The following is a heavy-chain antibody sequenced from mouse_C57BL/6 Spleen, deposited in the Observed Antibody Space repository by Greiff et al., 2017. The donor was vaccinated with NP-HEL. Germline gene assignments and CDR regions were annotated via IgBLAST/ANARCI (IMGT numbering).Heavy chain of an antibody. CDR1: GYSFTGYY. V-gene: IGHV1-42*01. D-gene: IGHD2-3*01. Sequence: VQLQQSGPELVKPGASVKISCKASGYSFTGYYMNWVKQSPEKSLEWIGEINPSTGGTTYNQKFKAKATLTVDKSSSTAYMQLKSLTSEDSAVYYCARGDGYYEAYWGQGTLATVSA. CDR2: INPSTGGT. CDR3: ARGDGYYEAY. J-gene: IGHJ3*01.